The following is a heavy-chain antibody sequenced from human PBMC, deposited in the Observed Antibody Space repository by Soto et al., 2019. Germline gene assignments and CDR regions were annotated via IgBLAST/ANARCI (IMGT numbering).Heavy chain of an antibody. V-gene: IGHV3-23*01. J-gene: IGHJ6*03. CDR2: ITGSTGTT. D-gene: IGHD2-2*01. Sequence: PGGSLRLSCAASGFTFSNFAVSWVRHAPGKGLEWVSEITGSTGTTYYADSVKGRFIISRDNSKNTVHLQMNSLRAEDTAVYYCTKDTSSSPYYMDVWGKGTTVTVSS. CDR3: TKDTSSSPYYMDV. CDR1: GFTFSNFA.